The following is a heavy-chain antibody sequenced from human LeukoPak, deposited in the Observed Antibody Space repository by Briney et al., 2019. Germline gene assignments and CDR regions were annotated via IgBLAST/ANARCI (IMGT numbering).Heavy chain of an antibody. J-gene: IGHJ6*02. CDR1: GFTFSNYG. V-gene: IGHV3-23*01. CDR3: AKAVSDWGGLDV. CDR2: ISGSGGST. D-gene: IGHD7-27*01. Sequence: GGSLRLSCAASGFTFSNYGMSWVRQAPGKGLEWVSAISGSGGSTYYADFVKGRFTISRDNSKNTLFVQMNSLRAEDTAIYYCAKAVSDWGGLDVWGQGTTVTVSS.